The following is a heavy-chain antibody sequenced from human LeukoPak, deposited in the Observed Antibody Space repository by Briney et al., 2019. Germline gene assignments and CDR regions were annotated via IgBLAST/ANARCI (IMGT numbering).Heavy chain of an antibody. CDR2: IYYSGST. V-gene: IGHV4-59*01. CDR1: GFTFSSYA. Sequence: GSLRLSCAASGFTFSSYAMSWVRQPPGKGLEWIGYIYYSGSTNYNPSLKSRVTISVDTSKNQFSLKLSSVTAADTAVYYCARDPSGFSGYMWGQGTLVTVSS. J-gene: IGHJ4*02. CDR3: ARDPSGFSGYM. D-gene: IGHD5-12*01.